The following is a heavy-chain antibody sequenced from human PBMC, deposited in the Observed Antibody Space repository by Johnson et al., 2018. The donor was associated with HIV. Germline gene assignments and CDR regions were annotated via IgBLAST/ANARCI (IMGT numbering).Heavy chain of an antibody. CDR2: IYSGGSP. J-gene: IGHJ3*02. D-gene: IGHD1-26*01. CDR1: GFTVSSNY. Sequence: VQLVESGGGVVQPGRSLRLSCAASGFTVSSNYMSWVRQAPGKGLEWVSVIYSGGSPYYADSVKGRFTIPRDNSKNTLYLQMNSLRAEDTAVYYCAKDMRPVRGWGGGSYRGVSDAFDIWGQGTMVTVSS. V-gene: IGHV3-66*01. CDR3: AKDMRPVRGWGGGSYRGVSDAFDI.